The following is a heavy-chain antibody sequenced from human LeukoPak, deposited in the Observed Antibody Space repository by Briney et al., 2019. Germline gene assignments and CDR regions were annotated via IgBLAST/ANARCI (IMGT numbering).Heavy chain of an antibody. Sequence: PSETLSLTCTVAGGSISGYFWSWIRQPPGKGLEWIAYINYSGNSNYNPSLKSRVTISLDTSKNHFSLKLTSVTAADTAVYYCARLPHLLNYFDPWGHGTLATVSS. V-gene: IGHV4-59*08. CDR3: ARLPHLLNYFDP. J-gene: IGHJ5*02. CDR2: INYSGNS. CDR1: GGSISGYF.